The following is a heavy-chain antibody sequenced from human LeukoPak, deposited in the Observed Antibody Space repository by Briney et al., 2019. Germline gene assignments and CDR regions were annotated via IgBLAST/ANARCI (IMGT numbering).Heavy chain of an antibody. CDR1: GFTFSSYG. J-gene: IGHJ4*02. D-gene: IGHD3-22*01. CDR2: IRYDGSNK. Sequence: GGSLRLSCAASGFTFSSYGMHWVRQAPGKGLEWVAFIRYDGSNKYYADSAKGRFTISRDNSKNTLYLQMNSLRAEDTAVYYCARALDSYDSSIYFDYWGQGTLVTVSS. V-gene: IGHV3-30*02. CDR3: ARALDSYDSSIYFDY.